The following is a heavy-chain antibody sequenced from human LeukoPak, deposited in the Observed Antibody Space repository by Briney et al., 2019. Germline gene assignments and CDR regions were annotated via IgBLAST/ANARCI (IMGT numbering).Heavy chain of an antibody. CDR1: GFTVSSNY. V-gene: IGHV3-53*01. CDR3: AKDPSPYCGGDCYFDC. J-gene: IGHJ4*02. D-gene: IGHD2-21*02. Sequence: GGSLRLSCAASGFTVSSNYMSWVRQAPGKGLEWVSVIYSGGSTYYADSVKGRFTISRDNSKNTLYLQMNSLRVEDTAIYYCAKDPSPYCGGDCYFDCWGQGTLVTVSS. CDR2: IYSGGST.